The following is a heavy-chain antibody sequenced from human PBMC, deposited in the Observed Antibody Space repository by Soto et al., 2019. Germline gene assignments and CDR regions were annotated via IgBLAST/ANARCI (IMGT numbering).Heavy chain of an antibody. Sequence: QVQLVESGGGLVKPGGSLRLSCAASGFTFSDYYMSWIRQAPGKGLEWVSYISSSSSYTNYADSVQGRFTISRDNAKNSLYLHMTSMRAEDTAVYYCARDSVYYGDYELNYFDYWGQGTLVTVSS. CDR1: GFTFSDYY. J-gene: IGHJ4*02. CDR3: ARDSVYYGDYELNYFDY. D-gene: IGHD4-17*01. CDR2: ISSSSSYT. V-gene: IGHV3-11*05.